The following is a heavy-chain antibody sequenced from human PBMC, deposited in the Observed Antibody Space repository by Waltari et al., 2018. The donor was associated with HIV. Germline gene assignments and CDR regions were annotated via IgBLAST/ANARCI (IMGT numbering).Heavy chain of an antibody. V-gene: IGHV3-48*02. D-gene: IGHD3-16*01. J-gene: IGHJ4*02. Sequence: EVQLVESGGGLVQPEESLRLSCAASGFVFSSSGMNWVRQAPGEGLEWISFISSSGSTIYYADSVKGRFTVSRDNAENSLYLQMNSLRDEDTAVYYCVRDPKTSWGELDYWGQGTLVAVSS. CDR3: VRDPKTSWGELDY. CDR2: ISSSGSTI. CDR1: GFVFSSSG.